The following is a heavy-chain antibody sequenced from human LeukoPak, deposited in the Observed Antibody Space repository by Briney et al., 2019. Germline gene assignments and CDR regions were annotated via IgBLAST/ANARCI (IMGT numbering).Heavy chain of an antibody. CDR1: GYTCTSYG. D-gene: IGHD3-16*02. J-gene: IGHJ4*02. V-gene: IGHV1-18*01. Sequence: GASAKVSCKASGYTCTSYGISWVRQAPGQGLEWMGWISAYNGNTNYAQKLQGRVTMTTDTSTSTAYMELRSLRSDDTAVYYCARDGWDYVWGSYRPFDYWGQGTLVTVSS. CDR2: ISAYNGNT. CDR3: ARDGWDYVWGSYRPFDY.